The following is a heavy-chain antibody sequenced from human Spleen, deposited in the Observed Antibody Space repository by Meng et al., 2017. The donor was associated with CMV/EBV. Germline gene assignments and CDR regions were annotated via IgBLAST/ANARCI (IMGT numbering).Heavy chain of an antibody. CDR2: ISSSGSSK. CDR1: GFILSDYY. CDR3: ARSRFSFLDAFAI. D-gene: IGHD3-3*01. Sequence: GGSLRLSCAGSGFILSDYYMSWIRQAPGKGLEWVSYISSSGSSKYYADSVQGRFTISRDNAKNSLYLQMNSLRAEDTAIYYCARSRFSFLDAFAIWGQGTMVTVSS. V-gene: IGHV3-11*01. J-gene: IGHJ3*02.